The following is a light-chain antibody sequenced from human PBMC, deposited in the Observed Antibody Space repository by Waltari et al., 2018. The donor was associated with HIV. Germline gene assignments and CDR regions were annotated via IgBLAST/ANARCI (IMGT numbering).Light chain of an antibody. CDR3: ASYTVNSTGV. CDR1: ASDIGRYNY. Sequence: QSALSQPASVSASPGQSVAISCSGSASDIGRYNYVSWYQQHPDKPPRLILFDVNNRPSGISDRFSGSKACTTASLTISTVETDDEADYYCASYTVNSTGVFGSGTKLTVL. J-gene: IGLJ1*01. CDR2: DVN. V-gene: IGLV2-14*03.